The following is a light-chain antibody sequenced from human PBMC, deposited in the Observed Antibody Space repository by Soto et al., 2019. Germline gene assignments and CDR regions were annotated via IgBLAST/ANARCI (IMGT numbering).Light chain of an antibody. V-gene: IGKV3-11*01. Sequence: EVVLTQSPVTLSLSPGERATLSCRASQSFRGLLAWYQQKPGQAPRLLIYDAYNRATGIPPRFSGSGSGTDFTLNISSLEPEDSAVYYCHQYNSWPRGTFGPGTKVEIK. J-gene: IGKJ3*01. CDR3: HQYNSWPRGT. CDR1: QSFRGL. CDR2: DAY.